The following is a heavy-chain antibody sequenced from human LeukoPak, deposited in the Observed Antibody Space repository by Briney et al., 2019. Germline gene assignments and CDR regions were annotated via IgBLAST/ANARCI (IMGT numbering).Heavy chain of an antibody. CDR2: ISSSGSTI. J-gene: IGHJ4*02. Sequence: PGGSLRLSCAASGFXFSSYEINWVRQAPGKGLEWVSYISSSGSTIYYADSVKGRFTISRDNAKNSLYLQMNSLRAEDTAVYYCARAMDPYYYDSSGYYFGYWGQGTLVTVSS. V-gene: IGHV3-48*03. CDR3: ARAMDPYYYDSSGYYFGY. D-gene: IGHD3-22*01. CDR1: GFXFSSYE.